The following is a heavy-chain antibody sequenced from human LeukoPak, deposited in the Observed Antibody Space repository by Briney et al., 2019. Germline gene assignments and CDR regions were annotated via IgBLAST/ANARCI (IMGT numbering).Heavy chain of an antibody. Sequence: GGSLRLSCAASGFTLSSYWMSWVRQAPGKGLEWVANIIQDGSVKYYVDSVKDRFTVSRDNAKNSLYLQMNSLRAEGTAVYYCAGNPPSLDYWGQGILVTVSS. CDR1: GFTLSSYW. CDR2: IIQDGSVK. J-gene: IGHJ4*02. V-gene: IGHV3-7*01. CDR3: AGNPPSLDY.